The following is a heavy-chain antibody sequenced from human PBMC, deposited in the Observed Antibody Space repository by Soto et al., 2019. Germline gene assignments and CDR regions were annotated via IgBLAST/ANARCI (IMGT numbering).Heavy chain of an antibody. CDR1: GCSIGSGGYY. CDR2: IYYSGST. CDR3: ARDLNSGWCDY. D-gene: IGHD6-19*01. V-gene: IGHV4-31*03. J-gene: IGHJ4*02. Sequence: SETLSLTCTVSGCSIGSGGYYWGGIRQHPGKGLEWIGYIYYSGSTYYNPSLKSRVTISVDTSKNQFSLKLSSVTAADTAGYNCARDLNSGWCDYWGQGTLVTVA.